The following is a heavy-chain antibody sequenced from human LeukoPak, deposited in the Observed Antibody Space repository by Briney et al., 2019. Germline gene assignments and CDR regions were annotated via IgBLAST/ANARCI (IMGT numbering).Heavy chain of an antibody. Sequence: ASVKVSCKASGYTFTGYCMHWVRQAPGQGLEWMGWINPNSGGTNYAQKFQGWVTMTRDTSISTAYMELSRLRSDDTAVYYCARSLQHSSSWYKLDYWGQGTLVTVSS. CDR1: GYTFTGYC. V-gene: IGHV1-2*04. CDR2: INPNSGGT. D-gene: IGHD6-13*01. J-gene: IGHJ4*02. CDR3: ARSLQHSSSWYKLDY.